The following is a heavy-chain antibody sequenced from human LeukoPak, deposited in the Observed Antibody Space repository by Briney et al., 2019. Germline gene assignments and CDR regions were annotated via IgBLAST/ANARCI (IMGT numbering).Heavy chain of an antibody. D-gene: IGHD1-26*01. CDR3: ARREFRATTSRLYYYGMDV. V-gene: IGHV4-4*02. CDR2: IYHSGST. J-gene: IGHJ6*02. Sequence: SETLSLTCAVSGGSISSSNWWSWVRQPPGKGLEWIGEIYHSGSTNYNPSLKSRVTVSVDKSKNQFSLKLSSVTAADTAVYYCARREFRATTSRLYYYGMDVWGQGTTVTVSS. CDR1: GGSISSSNW.